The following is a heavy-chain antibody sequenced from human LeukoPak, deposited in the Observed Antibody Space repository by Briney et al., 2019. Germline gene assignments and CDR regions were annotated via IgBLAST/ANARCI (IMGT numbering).Heavy chain of an antibody. D-gene: IGHD6-13*01. V-gene: IGHV1-69*13. Sequence: ASVKVSCTASGGTFSSYAISWVRQAPGQGLEWMGGIIPIFGTANYAQKFQGRVTITADESTSTAYMELSSLRSEDTAVYYCARDPIGIAAAGTLDYWGQGTLVTVSS. J-gene: IGHJ4*02. CDR1: GGTFSSYA. CDR3: ARDPIGIAAAGTLDY. CDR2: IIPIFGTA.